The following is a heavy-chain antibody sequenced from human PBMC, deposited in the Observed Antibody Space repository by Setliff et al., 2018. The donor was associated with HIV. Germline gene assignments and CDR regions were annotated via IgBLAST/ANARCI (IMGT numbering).Heavy chain of an antibody. D-gene: IGHD1-26*01. J-gene: IGHJ2*01. CDR1: GGSVTDISYY. CDR2: IFYSGST. CDR3: VRDAGDSYLKGFWYFDL. V-gene: IGHV4-39*07. Sequence: LSLTCTVSGGSVTDISYYWAWIRQPPGKGLQWVGTIFYSGSTCYNPSLKSRVTISVDTSKNQFSLRLNSVTAADTAVYYCVRDAGDSYLKGFWYFDLWGRGTLVTVSS.